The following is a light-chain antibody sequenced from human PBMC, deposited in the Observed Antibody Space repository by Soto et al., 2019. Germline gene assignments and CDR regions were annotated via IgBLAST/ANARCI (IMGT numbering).Light chain of an antibody. CDR3: QHYNNWPLT. CDR1: HSVSSN. V-gene: IGKV3-15*01. J-gene: IGKJ4*01. CDR2: GTS. Sequence: ETVMTQSPATLSVSPGERATLSCRASHSVSSNLAWYQQKPGQTPRLLIYGTSIRATGIPARVSGSGSGTEFTLTISSLQSEDFAVYYCQHYNNWPLTFGGGTKV.